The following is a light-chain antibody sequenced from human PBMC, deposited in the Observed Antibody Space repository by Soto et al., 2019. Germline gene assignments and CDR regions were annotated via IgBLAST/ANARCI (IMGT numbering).Light chain of an antibody. V-gene: IGKV4-1*01. CDR2: WAS. Sequence: DIVLTQFPDSLAVSLGEGATINCKSSQSVFYSSNNKNYLAWYQLKPGQPPKLLIYWASTREPGVPDRFSGSGSGTDFTLTISSLQAEDVAVYYCQQYYYARTFGQGTKVEIK. CDR1: QSVFYSSNNKNY. CDR3: QQYYYART. J-gene: IGKJ1*01.